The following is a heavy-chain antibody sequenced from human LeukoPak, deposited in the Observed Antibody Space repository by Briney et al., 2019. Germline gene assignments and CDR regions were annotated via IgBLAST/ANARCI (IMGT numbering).Heavy chain of an antibody. CDR3: ARVNGYGDYNWFDP. CDR2: IYHSGST. V-gene: IGHV4-30-2*01. D-gene: IGHD4-17*01. CDR1: GGSISSGGYS. Sequence: SKTLSLTCAVSGGSISSGGYSWSWIRQPPGKGLEWIGYIYHSGSTYYNPSLKSRVTISVDRSKNQFSLKLSSVTAADTAVYYCARVNGYGDYNWFDPWAREPWSPSPQ. J-gene: IGHJ5*02.